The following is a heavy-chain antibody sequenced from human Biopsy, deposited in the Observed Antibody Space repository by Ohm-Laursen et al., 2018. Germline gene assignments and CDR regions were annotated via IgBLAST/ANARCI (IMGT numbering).Heavy chain of an antibody. D-gene: IGHD3-16*01. V-gene: IGHV4-4*07. Sequence: SETLSLTCIVSGDSISNSYWTWIRQPAGKGLEWIGRFYSSGSSSYNPSLKSRVTMSIDASMNQFSLKLTSVTAADTAVYFCARDSRGGHLNTTLITGKNLDSWGQGILVTVSS. CDR3: ARDSRGGHLNTTLITGKNLDS. CDR1: GDSISNSY. J-gene: IGHJ4*02. CDR2: FYSSGSS.